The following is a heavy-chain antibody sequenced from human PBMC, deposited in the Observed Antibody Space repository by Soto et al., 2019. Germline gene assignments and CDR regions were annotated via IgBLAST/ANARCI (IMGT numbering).Heavy chain of an antibody. J-gene: IGHJ4*02. Sequence: DSVKGRFTISRDNSKNTLYLQMNSLRAEDTAVYYCYAGSSWTLPQNDYWGQGTLVTVSS. CDR3: YAGSSWTLPQNDY. D-gene: IGHD6-13*01. V-gene: IGHV3-30*07.